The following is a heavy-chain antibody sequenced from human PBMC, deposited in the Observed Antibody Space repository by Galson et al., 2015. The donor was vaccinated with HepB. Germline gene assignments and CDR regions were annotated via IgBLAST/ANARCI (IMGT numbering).Heavy chain of an antibody. CDR2: IIPLLGIA. CDR3: ARGGPDTIFGGSWFDP. Sequence: SVKVSCKASGDTFSSSPLNWVRQAPGQGLEWMGRIIPLLGIANYAQNFQGRVTLTADRSTSTAFMELRSLKPEDTAIYYCARGGPDTIFGGSWFDPWGQGTLVTVSS. D-gene: IGHD3-3*01. V-gene: IGHV1-69*04. CDR1: GDTFSSSP. J-gene: IGHJ5*02.